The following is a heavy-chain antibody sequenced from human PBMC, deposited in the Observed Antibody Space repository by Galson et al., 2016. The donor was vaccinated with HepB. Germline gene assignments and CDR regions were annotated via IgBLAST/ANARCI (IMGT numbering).Heavy chain of an antibody. Sequence: SETLSLTCTVSGGAIGGYYWSWIRQPPGKGLEWIGYVYYSGHTNYNPSLKSRVTISVDTSKNQFPLRLSSVTAADTGVYYCAKQGGSIWYQTWFDPWGQGTLVTVSS. CDR1: GGAIGGYY. D-gene: IGHD6-13*01. J-gene: IGHJ5*02. CDR2: VYYSGHT. CDR3: AKQGGSIWYQTWFDP. V-gene: IGHV4-59*08.